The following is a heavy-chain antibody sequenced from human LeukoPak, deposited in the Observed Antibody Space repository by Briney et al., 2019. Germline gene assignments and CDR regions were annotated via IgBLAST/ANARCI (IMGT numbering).Heavy chain of an antibody. CDR3: AKNYDILTGYPYAFDI. V-gene: IGHV3-30*18. Sequence: PGRSLRLSCAASGFTFSSYGMHWVRQAPGKGLEWVAVISYDGSNKYYADSVKGRFTISRDNSKNTLYLQMNSLRAEDTAVYYCAKNYDILTGYPYAFDIWGQGTMVTVSS. J-gene: IGHJ3*02. CDR1: GFTFSSYG. D-gene: IGHD3-9*01. CDR2: ISYDGSNK.